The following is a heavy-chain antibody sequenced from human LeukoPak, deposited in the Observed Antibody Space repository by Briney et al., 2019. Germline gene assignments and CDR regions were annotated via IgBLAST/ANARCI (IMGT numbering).Heavy chain of an antibody. Sequence: GASVKVSCKASGGTFSSYTISWVRQAPGQGLEGMGRIIPILGIANYAQKFQGRVTITSDKSTSTAYMELSSLRSEDTAVYYCASKSLRGTRIVVAPMGDDFDLWGQGTMVTVSS. V-gene: IGHV1-69*02. D-gene: IGHD3-22*01. CDR3: ASKSLRGTRIVVAPMGDDFDL. CDR2: IIPILGIA. J-gene: IGHJ3*01. CDR1: GGTFSSYT.